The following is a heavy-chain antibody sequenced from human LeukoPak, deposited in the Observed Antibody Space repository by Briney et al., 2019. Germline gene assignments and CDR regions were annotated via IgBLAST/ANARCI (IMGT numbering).Heavy chain of an antibody. CDR1: GGSITSTNW. D-gene: IGHD2-8*01. CDR2: ISLNGVT. V-gene: IGHV4-4*02. J-gene: IGHJ4*02. CDR3: SRENGAFSPFGY. Sequence: SGTLSLTCGVSGGSITSTNWWSWVRQTPGQGLEWIGEISLNGVTNYNPSLNSRVTMLLDTSRNHLSLNLTSVTPADTAVYYCSRENGAFSPFGYWGQGTLVTVPS.